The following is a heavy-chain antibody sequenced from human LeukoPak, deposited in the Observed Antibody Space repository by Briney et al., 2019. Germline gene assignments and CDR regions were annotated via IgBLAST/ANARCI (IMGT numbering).Heavy chain of an antibody. CDR1: GFTFSTYW. CDR3: GREGRWMGAFDY. Sequence: GGSLRLSCAASGFTFSTYWMTWVRLAPAKGLEWVANIKPDGSEEFYVDSVKGRFTISRDNAKNSLYLQMNSLRAEDTAVYYCGREGRWMGAFDYWGQGTLVTVSS. CDR2: IKPDGSEE. J-gene: IGHJ4*02. D-gene: IGHD1-26*01. V-gene: IGHV3-7*03.